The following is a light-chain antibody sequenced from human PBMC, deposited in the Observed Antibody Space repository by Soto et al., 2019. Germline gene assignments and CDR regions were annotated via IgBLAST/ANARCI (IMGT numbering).Light chain of an antibody. V-gene: IGLV2-23*01. CDR2: EGS. Sequence: QSALTQPASVSGSPGQSITISCTGTSSDVGSYNLVSWYQQHPGKAPKLKIYEGSKRPSGVSNRFSGSKSGNTASLTISGLQAEDAADYFCCSYAGRGVFGGGTKVTVL. CDR1: SSDVGSYNL. J-gene: IGLJ2*01. CDR3: CSYAGRGV.